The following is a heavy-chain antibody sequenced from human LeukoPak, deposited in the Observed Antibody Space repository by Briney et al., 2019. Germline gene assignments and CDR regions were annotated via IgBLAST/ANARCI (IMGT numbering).Heavy chain of an antibody. D-gene: IGHD6-13*01. CDR1: GYSFTSYD. CDR3: ARGGGSSSWYVNY. J-gene: IGHJ4*02. V-gene: IGHV1-8*01. CDR2: LNPNSGNT. Sequence: ASVKVSCKASGYSFTSYDINWVRQATGQGLEWMGWLNPNSGNTGYAQKFQDRVTITRNTSINTAYMELSSLRSDDTAVYYCARGGGSSSWYVNYWGQGTLVTVSS.